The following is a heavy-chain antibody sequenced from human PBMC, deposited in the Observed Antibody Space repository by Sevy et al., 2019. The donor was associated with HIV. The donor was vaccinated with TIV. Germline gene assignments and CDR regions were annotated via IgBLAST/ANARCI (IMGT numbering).Heavy chain of an antibody. J-gene: IGHJ4*02. CDR2: ISGSGDDR. D-gene: IGHD6-6*01. Sequence: GGSLTLSCTASGFIFSNYAMTWVRQAPGKGLEWVSGISGSGDDRYYADSVKGRFTISRDNSNNTLSLQMNSLRAEDTAIYHCAKSRGGTLIAAQNYWGQGTLVTVSS. CDR3: AKSRGGTLIAAQNY. CDR1: GFIFSNYA. V-gene: IGHV3-23*01.